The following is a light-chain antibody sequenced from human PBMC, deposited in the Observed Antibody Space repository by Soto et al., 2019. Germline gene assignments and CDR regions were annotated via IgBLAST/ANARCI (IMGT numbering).Light chain of an antibody. CDR2: RVS. CDR1: QSITKN. CDR3: QQYNGT. Sequence: DIQMTQSPSSLSAAVRERVTIACRASQSITKNLNWYQQKPGRAPKLLIYRVSNLQSGVPSRFSGSGSGTEFTLTISSLQPDDFATYYCQQYNGTFGQGTRLEIK. V-gene: IGKV1-17*01. J-gene: IGKJ5*01.